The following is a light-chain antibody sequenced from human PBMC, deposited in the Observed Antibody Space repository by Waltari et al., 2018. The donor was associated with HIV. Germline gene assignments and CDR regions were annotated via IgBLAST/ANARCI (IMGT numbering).Light chain of an antibody. V-gene: IGLV2-23*02. CDR3: CSYAGRTTYV. J-gene: IGLJ1*01. Sequence: QSALTQPASVSGSPGQSITISCTGSSSDIGKYPLVSWYQQYPGKAPELIIYEVSKRPSGVSDRFSASKSGNTASLTIPGLQAEDEADYHCCSYAGRTTYVFGTGTQVTVL. CDR1: SSDIGKYPL. CDR2: EVS.